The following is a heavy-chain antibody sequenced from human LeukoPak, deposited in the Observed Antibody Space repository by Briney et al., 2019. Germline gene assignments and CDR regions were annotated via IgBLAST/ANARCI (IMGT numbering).Heavy chain of an antibody. V-gene: IGHV3-23*01. CDR2: ISGSGGST. J-gene: IGHJ4*02. Sequence: GGSLRLSCTASGFTFSRYAMSWVRQAPGKGLEWVSAISGSGGSTYYADSVKGRFTISRDNSKNTLYLQMNSMRAEDTAVYYCAKNQLHFDYWGQGTLVTVSS. CDR1: GFTFSRYA. D-gene: IGHD4-23*01. CDR3: AKNQLHFDY.